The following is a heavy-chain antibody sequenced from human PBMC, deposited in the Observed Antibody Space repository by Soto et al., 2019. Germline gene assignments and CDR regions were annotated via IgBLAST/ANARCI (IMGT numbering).Heavy chain of an antibody. CDR1: GFTFTNYW. CDR2: IDGVGTGT. J-gene: IGHJ4*02. V-gene: IGHV3-74*01. Sequence: EVQLVQSGGGSVQPGGSLRLSCAASGFTFTNYWMHWVRQVPGKGLVWVSRIDGVGTGTSYSDSVRGRFTISRDNADNTLYLQMDSLRAEDTAVYYCTTVFEYWGRGTLVTVSS. CDR3: TTVFEY.